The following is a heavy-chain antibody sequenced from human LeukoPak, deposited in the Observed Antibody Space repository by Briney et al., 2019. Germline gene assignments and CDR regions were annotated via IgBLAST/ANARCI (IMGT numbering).Heavy chain of an antibody. Sequence: PGGSLRLSCAASGFTFSSYAMHWVRQAPGKGLERVAVISYDGSNKYYADSVKGRFTISRDNAKNSLYLQMDSLRAEDTAVYYCARIYSGYGLDYWGQGTLVIVSS. J-gene: IGHJ4*02. CDR2: ISYDGSNK. CDR1: GFTFSSYA. V-gene: IGHV3-30-3*01. D-gene: IGHD5-12*01. CDR3: ARIYSGYGLDY.